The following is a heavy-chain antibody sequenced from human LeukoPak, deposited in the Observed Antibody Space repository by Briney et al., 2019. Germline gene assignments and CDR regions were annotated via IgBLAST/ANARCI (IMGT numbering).Heavy chain of an antibody. Sequence: ETLSLTCTVSGGSISYYYWSWIRQAPGKGLEWVSGISGSGSRTDYADSVKGRFTISRDNAKNTLYLQMNSLRAEDTAAYYCAKGSREWELLDAFDIWGQGTMVTVSS. J-gene: IGHJ3*02. V-gene: IGHV3-23*01. CDR2: ISGSGSRT. CDR1: GGSISYYY. D-gene: IGHD1-26*01. CDR3: AKGSREWELLDAFDI.